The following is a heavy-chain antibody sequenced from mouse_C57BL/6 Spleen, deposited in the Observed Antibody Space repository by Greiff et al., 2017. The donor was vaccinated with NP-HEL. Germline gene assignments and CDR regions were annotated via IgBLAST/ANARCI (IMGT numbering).Heavy chain of an antibody. D-gene: IGHD2-3*01. CDR2: INPNNGGT. Sequence: EVKLVESGPELVKPGASVKMSCKASGYTFTDYNMHWVKQSHGKSLEWIGYINPNNGGTSYNQKFKGKATLTVNKSSSTAYMELRSLTSEDSAVYYCARGRDGYYVGYFDVWGTGTTVTVSS. CDR3: ARGRDGYYVGYFDV. J-gene: IGHJ1*03. CDR1: GYTFTDYN. V-gene: IGHV1-22*01.